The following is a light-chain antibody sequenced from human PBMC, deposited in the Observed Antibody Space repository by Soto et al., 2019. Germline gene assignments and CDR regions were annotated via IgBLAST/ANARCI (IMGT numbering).Light chain of an antibody. V-gene: IGLV1-44*01. J-gene: IGLJ1*01. CDR3: AAWDDILNGYV. Sequence: WNQQLPGPAPKRVIYSNYARPSGVPDRFSGSTSGTSASLVIRGLQSEDEADYYCAAWDDILNGYVFGGGTKVSVL. CDR2: SNY.